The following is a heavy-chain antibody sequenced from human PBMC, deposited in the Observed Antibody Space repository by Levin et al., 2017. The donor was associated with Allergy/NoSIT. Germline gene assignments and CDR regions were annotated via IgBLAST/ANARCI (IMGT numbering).Heavy chain of an antibody. CDR2: ITENGGRA. Sequence: PGGSLRLSCAGSGFTFNIYAMTWVRQAPGKGLEWVSSITENGGRAYYADSVKGRFTIARDNSKNTLFLQMNSLRVEDTAVYYCSSKIPGNDHPFFWGQGTLVTVSS. CDR3: SSKIPGNDHPFF. J-gene: IGHJ4*02. CDR1: GFTFNIYA. D-gene: IGHD2-21*01. V-gene: IGHV3-23*01.